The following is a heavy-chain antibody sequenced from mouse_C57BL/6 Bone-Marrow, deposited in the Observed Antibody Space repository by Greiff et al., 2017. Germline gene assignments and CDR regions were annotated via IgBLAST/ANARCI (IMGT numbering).Heavy chain of an antibody. CDR3: ARSGYYGPFAY. V-gene: IGHV1-53*01. D-gene: IGHD1-1*01. CDR1: GYTFTSYW. J-gene: IGHJ3*01. CDR2: INPSNGGT. Sequence: VQLQQPGTELVKPGASVTLSCKASGYTFTSYWMHWVKQRPGQGLEWIGNINPSNGGTHYNEKFKSKPTMTVDKSSSTAYMQLSSLTSDDSAVYYCARSGYYGPFAYWGQGTLVTVSA.